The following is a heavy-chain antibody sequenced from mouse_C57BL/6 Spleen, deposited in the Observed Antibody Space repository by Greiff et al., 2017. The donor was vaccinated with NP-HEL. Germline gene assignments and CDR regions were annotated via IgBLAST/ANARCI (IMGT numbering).Heavy chain of an antibody. CDR3: TRDYYGSSYDY. CDR2: IDPETGGT. V-gene: IGHV1-15*01. Sequence: VQLQQSGAELVRPGASVTLSCKASGYTFTDYEMHWVKQTPVHGLEWIGAIDPETGGTAYNQKFKGKAILTADKSSSTAYMERRSLTSEDSAVYYCTRDYYGSSYDYWGQGTSVTVSS. J-gene: IGHJ4*01. CDR1: GYTFTDYE. D-gene: IGHD1-1*01.